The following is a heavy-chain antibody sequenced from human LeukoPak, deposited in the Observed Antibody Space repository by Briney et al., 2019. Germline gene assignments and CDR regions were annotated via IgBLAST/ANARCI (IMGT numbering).Heavy chain of an antibody. CDR3: AKEGSSGWYSRYFFDY. Sequence: GGSLRPSCAASGFTFTNYAMNWVRQAPGKGLDWVALIRYDGSDADYADSVKGRFIISKDYSKNTVYLQMNSLKIEDTAVYFCAKEGSSGWYSRYFFDYWGQGILVTVSS. D-gene: IGHD6-19*01. V-gene: IGHV3-30*02. J-gene: IGHJ4*02. CDR1: GFTFTNYA. CDR2: IRYDGSDA.